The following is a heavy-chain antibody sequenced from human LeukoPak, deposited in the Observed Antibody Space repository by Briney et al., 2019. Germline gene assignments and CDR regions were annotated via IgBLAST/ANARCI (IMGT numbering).Heavy chain of an antibody. V-gene: IGHV3-33*01. CDR3: ARDSCGSTSPCFGY. Sequence: GGSLRLSCAASGFTFSSYGMHWVRQAPGKGLEWVAVIWYDGSNKYYADSVKGRFTISRDNSKNTLYLQMNSLRAEDTAVYYCARDSCGSTSPCFGYWGQGTLLTVSS. CDR2: IWYDGSNK. J-gene: IGHJ4*02. CDR1: GFTFSSYG. D-gene: IGHD2-2*01.